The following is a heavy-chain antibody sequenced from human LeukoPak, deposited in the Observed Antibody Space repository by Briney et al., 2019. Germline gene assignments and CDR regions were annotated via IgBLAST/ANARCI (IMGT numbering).Heavy chain of an antibody. CDR3: AKGEYQLLSDAFDI. J-gene: IGHJ3*02. CDR1: GFTFSSYG. Sequence: GGSLRLSCAASGFTFSSYGMHWVRQAPGKGLEWVAVISYDGSNKYYADSVKGRFTISRDNSKNTLYLQMNSLRAEDMALYYCAKGEYQLLSDAFDIWGQGTMVTVSS. CDR2: ISYDGSNK. V-gene: IGHV3-30*18. D-gene: IGHD2-2*01.